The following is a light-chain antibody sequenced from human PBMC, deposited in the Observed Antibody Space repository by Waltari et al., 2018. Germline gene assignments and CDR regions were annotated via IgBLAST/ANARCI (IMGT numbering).Light chain of an antibody. CDR1: NSNIGNKD. CDR2: DND. V-gene: IGLV1-51*01. Sequence: QSVLTQPPSVSAAPGQKVTISCSGSNSNIGNKDVSWYQQVPGTAPKPLIYDNDKRPSGMPYRFAGFKSGTSATLGITGLQTGDEAEYYCGTWDSSLSDVVFGGGTKLTVL. J-gene: IGLJ3*02. CDR3: GTWDSSLSDVV.